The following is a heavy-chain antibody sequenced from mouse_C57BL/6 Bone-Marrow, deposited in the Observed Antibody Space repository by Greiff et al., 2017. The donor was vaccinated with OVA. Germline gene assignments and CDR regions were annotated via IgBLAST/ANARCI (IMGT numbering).Heavy chain of an antibody. V-gene: IGHV1-87*01. CDR1: YTFSRRVH. Sequence: QVQLQQSGPELARPWASVKISCQAFYTFSRRVHFAIRDTNYGMQWVKQRHGQGQDWIGAIYPGNGDTSYNKKFKGKATLTADKSSSTAYMQLSSLTSEDSAVYYCAYYYGSRGYFDVWGTGTTVTVSS. D-gene: IGHD1-1*01. CDR3: SEDSAVYYCAYYYGSRGYFDV. CDR2: GQGQDWIG. J-gene: IGHJ1*03.